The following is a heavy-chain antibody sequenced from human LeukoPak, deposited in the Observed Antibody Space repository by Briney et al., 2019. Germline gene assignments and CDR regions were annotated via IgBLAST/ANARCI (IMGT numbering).Heavy chain of an antibody. CDR1: GYTFTSYA. V-gene: IGHV7-4-1*02. Sequence: ASVKVSCKASGYTFTSYAMNWVRQAPGQGLEWMGWINTYTGNPTYAQGFTGRFVFSLDTSVSTAYLQISSLKAEDTAIYYCARDLWFNGYIIFDSWGQGTLVTVSS. J-gene: IGHJ4*02. CDR3: ARDLWFNGYIIFDS. D-gene: IGHD5-24*01. CDR2: INTYTGNP.